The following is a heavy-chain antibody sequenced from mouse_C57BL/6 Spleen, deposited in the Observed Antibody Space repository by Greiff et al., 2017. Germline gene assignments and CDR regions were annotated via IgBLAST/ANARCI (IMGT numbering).Heavy chain of an antibody. Sequence: QVQLQQSGPGLVAPSQSLSITCTVSGFSLTSYGVDWVRQPPGKGLEWLGVIWGGGSTNYNSALMSRLSISKDNSKSKVFLKMNSLQTDDTAMYYCAKHAGPLYDYDGLAYWGQGTLVTVSA. CDR3: AKHAGPLYDYDGLAY. J-gene: IGHJ3*01. V-gene: IGHV2-9*01. CDR1: GFSLTSYG. D-gene: IGHD2-4*01. CDR2: IWGGGST.